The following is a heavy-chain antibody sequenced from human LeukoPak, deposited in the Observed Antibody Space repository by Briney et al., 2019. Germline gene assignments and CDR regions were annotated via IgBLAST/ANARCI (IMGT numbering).Heavy chain of an antibody. J-gene: IGHJ4*02. Sequence: SETLSLTCAVYGGSFSGYYWSWIRQPPGKGLEWIGEINHSGSTNYNPSLKSRVTISVDTSKNQFSLKLSSVTAADTAVYYCVTGSPIYDSSGLQGYYFDYWGQGTLVTVSS. D-gene: IGHD3-22*01. CDR2: INHSGST. CDR1: GGSFSGYY. V-gene: IGHV4-34*01. CDR3: VTGSPIYDSSGLQGYYFDY.